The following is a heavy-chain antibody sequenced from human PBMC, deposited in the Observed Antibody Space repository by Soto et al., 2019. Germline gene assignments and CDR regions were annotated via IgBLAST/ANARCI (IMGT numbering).Heavy chain of an antibody. CDR3: AREGAVAGSQDF. J-gene: IGHJ4*02. D-gene: IGHD6-19*01. CDR2: IWYDGSKK. Sequence: SGGSLRLSCAASGFIFSDYGIHWVRQAPGKGLEWVALIWYDGSKKYYADSVKGRFTVSRDNINSTLYLEMNSLRVEDSAVYYCAREGAVAGSQDFWGQGTLVTVS. V-gene: IGHV3-33*01. CDR1: GFIFSDYG.